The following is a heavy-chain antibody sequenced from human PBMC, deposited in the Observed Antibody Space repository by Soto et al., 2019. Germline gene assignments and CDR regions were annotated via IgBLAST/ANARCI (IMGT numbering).Heavy chain of an antibody. CDR2: VTANGGST. CDR3: AKDWTRGSGGYPDYFDY. J-gene: IGHJ4*02. V-gene: IGHV3-23*01. Sequence: GGSLRLSCAATGFTFSVYAMTWVRQAPGKGLEWVSAVTANGGSTYSADSVKGRFTISRDNSKNTLHLQMKRLRAEDTALYYCAKDWTRGSGGYPDYFDYWGQGTLVTVSS. D-gene: IGHD3-10*01. CDR1: GFTFSVYA.